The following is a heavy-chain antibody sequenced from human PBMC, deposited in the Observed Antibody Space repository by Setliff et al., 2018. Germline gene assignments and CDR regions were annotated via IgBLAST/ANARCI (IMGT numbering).Heavy chain of an antibody. V-gene: IGHV4-61*09. J-gene: IGHJ6*03. CDR2: IYTSWST. CDR3: ARMSGFQYVDV. D-gene: IGHD3-3*01. Sequence: LSLTCTVSGDSISSRRSYWGWFRQPAGKGLEWIGQIYTSWSTNYNPSLKSRVTISLGTSKNQFSLSLSSVTAADSAVYYCARMSGFQYVDVWGKGTTVTVSS. CDR1: GDSISSRRSY.